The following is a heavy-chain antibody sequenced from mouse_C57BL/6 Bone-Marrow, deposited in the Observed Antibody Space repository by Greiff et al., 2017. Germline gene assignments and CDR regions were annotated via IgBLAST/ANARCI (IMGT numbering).Heavy chain of an antibody. J-gene: IGHJ2*01. CDR1: GYSITSGYY. V-gene: IGHV3-6*01. D-gene: IGHD1-1*01. CDR3: ARGDGSINFDY. Sequence: ESGPGLVKPSQSLSLTCSVTGYSITSGYYWNWIRQFPGNKLEWMGYISYDGSNNYNPSLKNRISITRDTSKNQFFLKLNSVTTEDTATYYCARGDGSINFDYWGQGTTLTVSS. CDR2: ISYDGSN.